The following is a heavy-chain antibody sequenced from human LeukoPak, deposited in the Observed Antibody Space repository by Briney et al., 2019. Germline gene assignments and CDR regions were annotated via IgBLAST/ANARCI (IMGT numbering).Heavy chain of an antibody. D-gene: IGHD1-26*01. CDR1: GFTFSSYE. CDR3: ARVRGSYRRRWFDP. Sequence: GGSLRLSCAASGFTFSSYEMNWVRQAPGKGLEWVSYISSSGSTIYYADSVKGRFTISRDNAKNSLYLQMNSLRAEDTAVYYCARVRGSYRRRWFDPWGQGTLVTVSS. J-gene: IGHJ5*02. V-gene: IGHV3-48*03. CDR2: ISSSGSTI.